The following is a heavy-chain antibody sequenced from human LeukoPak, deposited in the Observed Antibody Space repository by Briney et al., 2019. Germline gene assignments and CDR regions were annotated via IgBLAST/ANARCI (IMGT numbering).Heavy chain of an antibody. CDR3: ARGLERRPGVMDV. J-gene: IGHJ6*03. CDR1: GFTVSSNY. V-gene: IGHV3-53*01. Sequence: GGSLRLSCAPSGFTVSSNYMSWVRQAPGKGLEWVSVIYSGGSTYYADSVKGRFTISRDNSKNTLYLQMNSLRAEDTAVYYCARGLERRPGVMDVWGKGTTVTISS. CDR2: IYSGGST. D-gene: IGHD1-1*01.